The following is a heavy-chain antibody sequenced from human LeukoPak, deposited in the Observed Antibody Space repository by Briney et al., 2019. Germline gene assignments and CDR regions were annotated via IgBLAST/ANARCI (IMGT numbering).Heavy chain of an antibody. CDR2: ISYDGSNK. V-gene: IGHV3-30*04. D-gene: IGHD6-19*01. CDR3: ARSPYSSGLSNVPGY. Sequence: GGSLRLSCAASGFAFSSYAMHWVRQAPGKGLEWVAVISYDGSNKYYADSVKGRFTISRDNAKNSLYLQMNSLRAEDTAVYYCARSPYSSGLSNVPGYWGQGTLVTVSS. J-gene: IGHJ4*02. CDR1: GFAFSSYA.